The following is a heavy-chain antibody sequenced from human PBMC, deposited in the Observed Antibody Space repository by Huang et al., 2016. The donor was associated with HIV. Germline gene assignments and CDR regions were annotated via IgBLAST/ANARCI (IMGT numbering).Heavy chain of an antibody. CDR3: ARGPFDLYYYYMDV. CDR2: ISYEGRND. V-gene: IGHV3-30*04. D-gene: IGHD3-9*01. CDR1: GFTFDNHA. Sequence: QVQLVEYGGGVVQPGRYLRLSCTASGFTFDNHAMHWVRQAPGKGLEWVAVISYEGRNDFYADSVKGRFTISRDNSKNTLCLQLASLRADDTAVYYCARGPFDLYYYYMDVWGIGTTVTVSS. J-gene: IGHJ6*03.